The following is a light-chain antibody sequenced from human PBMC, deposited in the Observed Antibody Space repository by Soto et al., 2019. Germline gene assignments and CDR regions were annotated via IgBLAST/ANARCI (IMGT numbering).Light chain of an antibody. Sequence: EIVLTQSPGTLSLSPGERATLSCRASQSVSSNYLAWYQQKPGQAPRLLIYVASSRATGIPDRFNGSGSGTDFTLTISRLEPEDFAVYYCQQYGTSPWTFGQGTKVEFK. J-gene: IGKJ1*01. CDR2: VAS. CDR1: QSVSSNY. V-gene: IGKV3-20*01. CDR3: QQYGTSPWT.